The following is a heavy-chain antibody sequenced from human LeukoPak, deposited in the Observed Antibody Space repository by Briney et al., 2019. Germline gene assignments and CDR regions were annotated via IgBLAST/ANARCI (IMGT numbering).Heavy chain of an antibody. D-gene: IGHD3-16*01. Sequence: GRSLRLSCAASGFTFRTYGMHWVRQAPGKGLEWVTFIRYDGSDKYYADSVKGRFTISRDNSKNTLFLQMNSLRVEDTAVYYCAKRADYYDSSRALYDAFDLWGQGTMVTVSS. V-gene: IGHV3-30*02. CDR1: GFTFRTYG. CDR3: AKRADYYDSSRALYDAFDL. CDR2: IRYDGSDK. J-gene: IGHJ3*01.